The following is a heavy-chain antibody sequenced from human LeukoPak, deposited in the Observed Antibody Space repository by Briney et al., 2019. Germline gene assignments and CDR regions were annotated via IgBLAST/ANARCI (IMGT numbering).Heavy chain of an antibody. CDR2: ISFDGSKT. V-gene: IGHV3-30-3*01. D-gene: IGHD6-6*01. Sequence: PGGSLRLSCAASGFTFSSYAMLWVRQAPGKGLEWVAVISFDGSKTYYADSMKGRCTISRDNSKNTLYLQMNSLRAEDTAAYYCARDRQPYYHYYGMDVWGQGTTVTVSS. J-gene: IGHJ6*02. CDR1: GFTFSSYA. CDR3: ARDRQPYYHYYGMDV.